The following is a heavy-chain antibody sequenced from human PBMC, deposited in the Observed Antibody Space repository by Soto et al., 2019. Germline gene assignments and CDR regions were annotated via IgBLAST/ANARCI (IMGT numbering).Heavy chain of an antibody. CDR1: GGSSISGDYY. V-gene: IGHV4-30-4*01. D-gene: IGHD2-15*01. Sequence: PSETHPLTSTVSGGSSISGDYYWSWIRKPPGKGLEWIGYIFYSGITYYNPSLKSRLTISMDTSKNQFSLKLSSVTAADTAVYFCARLQEYCSGDSCRIDQWGQGTLVTVSS. J-gene: IGHJ4*02. CDR3: ARLQEYCSGDSCRIDQ. CDR2: IFYSGIT.